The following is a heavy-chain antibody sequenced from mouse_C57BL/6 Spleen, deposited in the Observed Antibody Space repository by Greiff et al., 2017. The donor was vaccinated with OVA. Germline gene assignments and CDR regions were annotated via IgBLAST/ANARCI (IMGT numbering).Heavy chain of an antibody. CDR1: GFSLTSYG. V-gene: IGHV2-6*03. J-gene: IGHJ3*01. CDR2: IWSDGST. Sequence: QVQLKESGPGLVAPSQSLSITCTVSGFSLTSYGVHWVRQPPGKGLEWLVVIWSDGSTTYNSALKSRLSISKDNAKSQVFLKMNSLQTDDTAMYYCASPIGDYYEDLSYWGQGTLVTVSA. CDR3: ASPIGDYYEDLSY. D-gene: IGHD2-4*01.